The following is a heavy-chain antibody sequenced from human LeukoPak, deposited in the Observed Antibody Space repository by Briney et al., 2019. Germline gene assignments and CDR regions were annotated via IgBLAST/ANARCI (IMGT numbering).Heavy chain of an antibody. CDR1: GYTFTSYA. D-gene: IGHD2-15*01. CDR2: INTYNGNT. Sequence: ASVKVSCKASGYTFTSYAINWVRQAPGQGFEWMGWINTYNGNTNYAQKLQGRVTMTADISTSTAYMELRSLRSDDTAVYHCARGGSRMVTYGSLDYWGQGSLVPSPQ. CDR3: ARGGSRMVTYGSLDY. V-gene: IGHV1-18*01. J-gene: IGHJ4*02.